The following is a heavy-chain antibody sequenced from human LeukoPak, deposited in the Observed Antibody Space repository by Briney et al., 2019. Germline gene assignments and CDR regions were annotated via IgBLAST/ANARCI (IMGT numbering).Heavy chain of an antibody. CDR2: IYHSGST. CDR1: GYSINNGFY. CDR3: ARITDRTIFGEIMHGFDI. Sequence: PSETLSLTCTVSGYSINNGFYWGWIRQPPGKGLEWIGSIYHSGSTYYNPSLKSRVTISVDTSKNQVSLRLRSVTAADTAVYYCARITDRTIFGEIMHGFDIWGQGTPVTVSS. J-gene: IGHJ3*02. V-gene: IGHV4-38-2*02. D-gene: IGHD3-3*01.